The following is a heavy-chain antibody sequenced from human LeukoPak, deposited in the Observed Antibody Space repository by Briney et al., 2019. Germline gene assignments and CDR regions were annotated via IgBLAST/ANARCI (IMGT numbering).Heavy chain of an antibody. V-gene: IGHV3-23*01. Sequence: GGSLRLSCAASGFTFSSYAMGWVRQAPGKGLEWVSGLSGGSGGSTYYADSVKGRFTISRDISRDTLYLQMSSLRAEDTAIYYCARSIRWRFDAWGQGTLLTVSS. D-gene: IGHD5-24*01. J-gene: IGHJ5*02. CDR1: GFTFSSYA. CDR3: ARSIRWRFDA. CDR2: LSGGSGGST.